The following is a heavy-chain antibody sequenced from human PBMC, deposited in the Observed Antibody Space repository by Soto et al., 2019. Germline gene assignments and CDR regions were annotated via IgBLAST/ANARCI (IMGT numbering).Heavy chain of an antibody. Sequence: GGSLRLSCAASGFTFSTYFMRWVRQAPGKGLEWVSSVGETGASTYYADSVKGRFTISRDNSKNTLYLQMNRLRAEDTAVYFCARRNHLSGDYYGMDVWGQGTTVTVSS. CDR1: GFTFSTYF. V-gene: IGHV3-23*01. J-gene: IGHJ6*02. CDR2: VGETGAST. D-gene: IGHD3-10*01. CDR3: ARRNHLSGDYYGMDV.